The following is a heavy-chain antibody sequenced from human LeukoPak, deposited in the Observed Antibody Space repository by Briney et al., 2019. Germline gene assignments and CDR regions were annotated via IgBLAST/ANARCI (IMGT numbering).Heavy chain of an antibody. CDR1: GGSFSGYY. D-gene: IGHD3-10*01. Sequence: PSETLSLTCAVYGGSFSGYYWSWIRQPPGKGLEWIGEINHSGSTNYNPSLKSRVTISVDTSKNQFSLKLSSVTAADTAVYYCARALWFGESNRYGMDVWGQGTTVTVSS. V-gene: IGHV4-34*09. CDR3: ARALWFGESNRYGMDV. CDR2: INHSGST. J-gene: IGHJ6*02.